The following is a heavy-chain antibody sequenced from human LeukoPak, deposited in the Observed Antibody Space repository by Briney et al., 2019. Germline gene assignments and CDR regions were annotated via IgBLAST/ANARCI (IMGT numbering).Heavy chain of an antibody. CDR3: ARDGVANWGSAPLDY. V-gene: IGHV3-21*01. CDR1: GFTFSSYS. J-gene: IGHJ4*02. CDR2: ISSSSSYI. Sequence: PGGSLRLSCAASGFTFSSYSMNWARQAPGKGLEWVSSISSSSSYIYYADSVKGRFTISRDNAKNSLYLQMNSLRAEDTAVYYCARDGVANWGSAPLDYWGQGTLVTVSS. D-gene: IGHD7-27*01.